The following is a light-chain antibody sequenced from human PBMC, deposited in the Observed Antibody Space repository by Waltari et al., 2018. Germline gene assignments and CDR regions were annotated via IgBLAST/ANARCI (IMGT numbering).Light chain of an antibody. Sequence: DVQVTQSPSSLSAAAGDRVTITCRASQGIASYLAWYQQTPGRVPTLLIYDASTLRSGVPSRFSGSGGGTDFTLTITSLQPEDVATYYCQMYNGAPRTFGQGTKVEI. V-gene: IGKV1-27*01. CDR2: DAS. J-gene: IGKJ1*01. CDR3: QMYNGAPRT. CDR1: QGIASY.